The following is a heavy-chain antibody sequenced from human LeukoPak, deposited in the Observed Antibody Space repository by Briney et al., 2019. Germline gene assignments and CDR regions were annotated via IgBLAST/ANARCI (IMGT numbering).Heavy chain of an antibody. J-gene: IGHJ4*02. CDR1: GFTFSTYA. D-gene: IGHD5-18*01. CDR3: ATDLAHTSMVLYFDY. V-gene: IGHV3-23*01. Sequence: GRSLRLSCAASGFTFSTYAMSWVRQAPGRGLEWVSTISASAYSTYYADSVQGRFTISRDNSNNTLYLQMNSLRAEDTAVYYCATDLAHTSMVLYFDYWGQGTLVTVSS. CDR2: ISASAYST.